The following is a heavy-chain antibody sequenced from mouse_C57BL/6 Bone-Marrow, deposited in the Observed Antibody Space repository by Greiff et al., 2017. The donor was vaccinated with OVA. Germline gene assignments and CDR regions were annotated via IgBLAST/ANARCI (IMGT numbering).Heavy chain of an antibody. CDR2: ISYDGSN. V-gene: IGHV3-6*01. CDR3: AMGGNYGWDY. Sequence: VQLQQSGPGLVKPSQSLSLTCSVTGYSITSGYYWNWIRQFPGNKLEWMGYISYDGSNNYNPSLKNRISITRDTSKNQFFLKLNSVTTEDTATYYCAMGGNYGWDYWGQGTSVTVSS. D-gene: IGHD1-2*01. J-gene: IGHJ4*01. CDR1: GYSITSGYY.